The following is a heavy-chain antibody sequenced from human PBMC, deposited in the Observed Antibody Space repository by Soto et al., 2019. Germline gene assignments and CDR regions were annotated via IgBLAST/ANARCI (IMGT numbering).Heavy chain of an antibody. D-gene: IGHD3-10*01. Sequence: SETLSLTCTVSGGSVSTGMKYWGWVRQPPGKALEFIGYMYKTGETLLNSSLKSRVTLSMETSKNQFSLTLSSVTAADTAVYFCMKAHESGDFLGMSVWGPGTTVTVYS. CDR2: MYKTGET. V-gene: IGHV4-61*01. J-gene: IGHJ6*02. CDR3: MKAHESGDFLGMSV. CDR1: GGSVSTGMKY.